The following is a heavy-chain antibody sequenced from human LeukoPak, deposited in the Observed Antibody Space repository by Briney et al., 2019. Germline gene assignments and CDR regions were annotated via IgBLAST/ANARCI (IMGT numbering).Heavy chain of an antibody. CDR2: IIPIFGTA. V-gene: IGHV1-69*13. D-gene: IGHD2-2*01. CDR3: ARSGDIVVVPAATNNWFDP. J-gene: IGHJ5*02. Sequence: SVTVSCTASGGTFSSYAISWVRQAPGQGLEWMGGIIPIFGTANYAQKFQGRVTITADESTSTAYMELSSLRSEDTAVYYCARSGDIVVVPAATNNWFDPWGQGTLVTVSS. CDR1: GGTFSSYA.